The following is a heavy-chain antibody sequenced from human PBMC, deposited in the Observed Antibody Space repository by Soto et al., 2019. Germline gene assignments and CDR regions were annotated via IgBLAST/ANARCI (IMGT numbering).Heavy chain of an antibody. CDR2: IYYSGST. Sequence: SETLSLTCAVSGGSISSCGYYWSWIRQHPGKGLEWIGYIYYSGSTYYNPSLKSRVTISVDTSKNQFSLKLSSVTAADTAVYYCARVQGYYYDSSGSPAFDYWGQGTLVTVSS. D-gene: IGHD3-22*01. J-gene: IGHJ4*02. CDR3: ARVQGYYYDSSGSPAFDY. V-gene: IGHV4-31*11. CDR1: GGSISSCGYY.